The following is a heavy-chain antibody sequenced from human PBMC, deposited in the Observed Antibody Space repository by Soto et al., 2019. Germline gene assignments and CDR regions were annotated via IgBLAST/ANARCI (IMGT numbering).Heavy chain of an antibody. CDR3: ARGHYDFWSGYFATIDY. D-gene: IGHD3-3*01. V-gene: IGHV4-61*05. CDR2: IYYSGST. Sequence: SETLSLTCTVSGGSISSSSYYWGWIRQPPGKGLEWIGYIYYSGSTNYNPSLKSRVTISEDMSKNQFSLKLTSMTAADTAVYYCARGHYDFWSGYFATIDYWGQGTLVTVSS. J-gene: IGHJ4*02. CDR1: GGSISSSSYY.